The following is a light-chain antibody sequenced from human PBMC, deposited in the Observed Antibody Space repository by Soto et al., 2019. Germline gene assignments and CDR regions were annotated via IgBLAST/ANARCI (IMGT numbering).Light chain of an antibody. CDR1: QSFNSNY. J-gene: IGKJ1*01. V-gene: IGKV3-20*01. CDR2: GAS. Sequence: EIVLTQSPGTLSLSPGERATLSCRASQSFNSNYLAWYQQKPGQAPRLLIFGASNRATGIPDRFSGSGSGTDFTLTINRLEPEDFAVYYCQHYGSSRTFGQGTKVDIK. CDR3: QHYGSSRT.